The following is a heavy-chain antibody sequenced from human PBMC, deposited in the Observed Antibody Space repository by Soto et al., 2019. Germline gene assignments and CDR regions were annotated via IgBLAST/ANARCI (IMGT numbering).Heavy chain of an antibody. V-gene: IGHV3-23*01. CDR1: GFTFSKYA. J-gene: IGHJ4*02. Sequence: GGSLRLSCVASGFTFSKYAMSWVRQAPGEGLEWVSVISDSGGSTYYADAVKGRFTISRDNSKNTLFLQMNSLRAEDTAIYYCAKEQYSYGPRHIDYWGQGTLVTVSS. CDR3: AKEQYSYGPRHIDY. CDR2: ISDSGGST. D-gene: IGHD5-18*01.